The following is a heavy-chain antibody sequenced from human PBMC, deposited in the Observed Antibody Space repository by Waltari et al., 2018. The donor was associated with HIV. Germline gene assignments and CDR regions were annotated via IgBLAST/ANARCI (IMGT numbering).Heavy chain of an antibody. D-gene: IGHD1-26*01. CDR1: GYTFLSYG. CDR3: ARDGLRYSGTFYSDY. Sequence: QVHLVQSGAEMKKPGASVKVSCKASGYTFLSYGISWVRQAPGHGLEWMGWISTYNANTNEAQSLQGRVTMTTDTSTTTAYMELRSLTSDDTAVYYCARDGLRYSGTFYSDYWGQGTLVTVSS. V-gene: IGHV1-18*01. CDR2: ISTYNANT. J-gene: IGHJ4*02.